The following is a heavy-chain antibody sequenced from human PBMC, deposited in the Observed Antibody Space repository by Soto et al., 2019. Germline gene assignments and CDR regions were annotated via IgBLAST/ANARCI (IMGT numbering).Heavy chain of an antibody. Sequence: VQLVESGGGLIQPGGSLRLYCAASGFTVSNNHMTWVRQAAGKGLELVSFVHGGGSTSYADSVKGRFTISRDNSKNTLYLQMDSLRAEDTAIYYCAGRLTTAASLDYWGRGTLVTVSS. CDR3: AGRLTTAASLDY. J-gene: IGHJ4*02. CDR2: VHGGGST. CDR1: GFTVSNNH. D-gene: IGHD3-16*01. V-gene: IGHV3-53*01.